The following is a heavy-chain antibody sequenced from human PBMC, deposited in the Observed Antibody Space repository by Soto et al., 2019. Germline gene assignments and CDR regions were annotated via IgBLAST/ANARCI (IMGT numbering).Heavy chain of an antibody. CDR1: GFSFNIYP. CDR2: IRSSGCSA. D-gene: IGHD4-17*01. J-gene: IGHJ2*01. CDR3: AKSDFGDPFWYFDF. Sequence: EVQLLESGGGLVQPGGSLRLSCAASGFSFNIYPLSWVRQAPGEGREWVATIRSSGCSAAYAYSVKGGFSISRDQSRNTLLLQMNSLKPGDTAVYYCAKSDFGDPFWYFDFWGRGTLVTVSS. V-gene: IGHV3-23*01.